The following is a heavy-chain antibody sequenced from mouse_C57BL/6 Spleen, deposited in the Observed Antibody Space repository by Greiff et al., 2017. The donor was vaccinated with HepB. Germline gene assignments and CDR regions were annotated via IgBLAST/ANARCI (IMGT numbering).Heavy chain of an antibody. CDR2: ISSGGSYT. J-gene: IGHJ2*01. Sequence: EVHLVESGGDLVKPGGSLKLSCAASGFTFSSYGMSWVRQTPDKRLEWVATISSGGSYTYYPDSVKGRFTISRDNAKNTLYLQMSSLKSEDTAMYYCARQAGRGYFDYWGQGTTLTVSS. CDR3: ARQAGRGYFDY. CDR1: GFTFSSYG. V-gene: IGHV5-6*01.